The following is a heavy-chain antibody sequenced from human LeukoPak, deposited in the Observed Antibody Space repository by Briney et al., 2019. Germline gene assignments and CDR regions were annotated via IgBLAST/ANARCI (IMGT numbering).Heavy chain of an antibody. CDR2: ISYDGSNK. CDR1: GFTFSSYG. Sequence: PGGSLRLSCAASGFTFSSYGMHWVRQAPGKGLEWVAVISYDGSNKYYADSVKGRFTISRDNSKNTLYLQMNSLRAEDTAVYYCAKGAGQGYFDYWGQGTLVTVSS. V-gene: IGHV3-30*18. D-gene: IGHD6-19*01. J-gene: IGHJ4*02. CDR3: AKGAGQGYFDY.